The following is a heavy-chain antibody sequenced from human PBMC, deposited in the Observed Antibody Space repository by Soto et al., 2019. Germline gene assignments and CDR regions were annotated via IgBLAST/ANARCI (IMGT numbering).Heavy chain of an antibody. Sequence: SVKVSCKASGGTFSSYAISWVLQAPGQGLECIGGIIPIFGTANYAQKFQGRVTITADKSTSTAYMDLSSLRSEATAVYYCARDLGYWTNGVLYYEGPSGPEGNYYGMDVWGQGTTVTVS. V-gene: IGHV1-69*06. CDR1: GGTFSSYA. CDR2: IIPIFGTA. CDR3: ARDLGYWTNGVLYYEGPSGPEGNYYGMDV. J-gene: IGHJ6*02. D-gene: IGHD2-8*01.